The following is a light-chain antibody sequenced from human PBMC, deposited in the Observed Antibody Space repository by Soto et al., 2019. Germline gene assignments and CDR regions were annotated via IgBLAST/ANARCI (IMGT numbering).Light chain of an antibody. J-gene: IGLJ1*01. CDR2: DVY. CDR1: SSDIGSYDY. CDR3: SSYTSSNSLV. V-gene: IGLV2-14*03. Sequence: QSVLTQPASVSGSPGQSITISCTGTSSDIGSYDYVSWYQQHPGKATKFIIYDVYSRPSGVSNRFSGSKSGNTASLTISCLQPEDEADYFCSSYTSSNSLVFGPGTKVTVL.